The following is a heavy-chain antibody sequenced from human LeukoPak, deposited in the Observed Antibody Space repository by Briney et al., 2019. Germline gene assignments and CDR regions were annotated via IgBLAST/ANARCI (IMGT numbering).Heavy chain of an antibody. J-gene: IGHJ4*02. CDR1: GFTFDDYA. D-gene: IGHD2-8*01. CDR3: AKGGYCTNGVCYDYYFDY. CDR2: ISGDGGST. V-gene: IGHV3-43*02. Sequence: PGGSLRLSRAASGFTFDDYAMHWVRQAPGKGLEWVSLISGDGGSTYYADSVKGRFTISRDNSKNSLYLQMNSLRTEDTALYYCAKGGYCTNGVCYDYYFDYWGQGTLVTVPS.